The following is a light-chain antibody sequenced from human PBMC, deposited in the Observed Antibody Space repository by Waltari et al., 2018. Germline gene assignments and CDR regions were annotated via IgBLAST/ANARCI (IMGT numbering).Light chain of an antibody. CDR3: QQGTTWL. Sequence: EIILTQSPVTLSLSPGDRATLSCRATQSICTYLAWYQQKTGQAPRLLIYDASNMATGIPARFSGSGSGTDFTLTISSLEPEDFAVYHCQQGTTWLFGPGTKVEIK. J-gene: IGKJ3*01. CDR2: DAS. V-gene: IGKV3-11*01. CDR1: QSICTY.